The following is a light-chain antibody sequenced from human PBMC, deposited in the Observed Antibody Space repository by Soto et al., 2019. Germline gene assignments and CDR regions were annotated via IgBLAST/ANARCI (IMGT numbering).Light chain of an antibody. CDR3: SSYRGSNTVV. J-gene: IGLJ2*01. CDR2: NAF. CDR1: SSDVGGYNY. V-gene: IGLV2-14*03. Sequence: QSALTQPASVSGSPGQSITISCTGTSSDVGGYNYVPWYQHHPGRAPKLMIYNAFDRPSGVSNRFSGSKSGNTASLTISGLQAEDEADYYCSSYRGSNTVVFGGGTKLTVL.